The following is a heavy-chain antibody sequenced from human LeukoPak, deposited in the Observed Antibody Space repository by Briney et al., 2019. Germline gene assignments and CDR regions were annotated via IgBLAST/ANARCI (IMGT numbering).Heavy chain of an antibody. CDR2: INFDGTTT. CDR1: GFTFSSYW. Sequence: PGGSLRLSCGASGFTFSSYWMHWVRQAPGKGPVWVSRINFDGTTTTYADSVEGRFTISRDNAKKTLYLQMNSLRTEDTAVYYCARDLNWNQVANWGQGTLVTVSS. CDR3: ARDLNWNQVAN. D-gene: IGHD1-1*01. V-gene: IGHV3-74*01. J-gene: IGHJ4*02.